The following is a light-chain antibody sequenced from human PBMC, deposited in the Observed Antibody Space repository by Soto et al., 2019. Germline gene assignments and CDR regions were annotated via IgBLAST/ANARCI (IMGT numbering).Light chain of an antibody. Sequence: AIQLTQSPSSLSASVGDRVTITCRPSKDIRGALAWYQQKPGKPPKLLIFDVSSLQRGVPSSGCGSGSGADFTLTISRLQPEDFASCYGQDFNTYPICFGHGTRREIK. CDR2: DVS. J-gene: IGKJ5*01. V-gene: IGKV1-13*02. CDR3: QDFNTYPIC. CDR1: KDIRGA.